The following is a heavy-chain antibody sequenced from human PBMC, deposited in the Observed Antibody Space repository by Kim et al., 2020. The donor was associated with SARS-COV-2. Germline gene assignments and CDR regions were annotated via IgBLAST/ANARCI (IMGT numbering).Heavy chain of an antibody. V-gene: IGHV3-11*01. J-gene: IGHJ4*02. Sequence: AESGKGRFTTARDNAKNSLYLQMNSLRAEDTAVYYCARVGSTVAAGSIDYWGQGTLVTVSS. D-gene: IGHD6-13*01. CDR3: ARVGSTVAAGSIDY.